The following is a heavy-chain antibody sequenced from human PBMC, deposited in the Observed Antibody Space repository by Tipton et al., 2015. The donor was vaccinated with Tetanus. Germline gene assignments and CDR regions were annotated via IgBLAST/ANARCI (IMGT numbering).Heavy chain of an antibody. Sequence: TLSLTCTVSGGSVNDGRFYWTWIRQPPGKALEWVAHIYYSGSATYNPSVASRATVSIDMSKNQFSLRLTSATAADTAVYYCARSKLLWFGESLSGFDSWGQGSLVIVSS. CDR2: IYYSGSA. V-gene: IGHV4-61*01. J-gene: IGHJ4*02. CDR3: ARSKLLWFGESLSGFDS. CDR1: GGSVNDGRFY. D-gene: IGHD3-10*01.